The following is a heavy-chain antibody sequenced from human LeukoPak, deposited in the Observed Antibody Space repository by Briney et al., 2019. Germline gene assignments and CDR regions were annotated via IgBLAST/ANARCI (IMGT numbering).Heavy chain of an antibody. CDR3: ARDYYDSSGYYYGDAFDI. Sequence: SETLSLTCTVSGGSISSYYWSWIRQPPGKGLEWIGYIYYSGSTNYNPSLKSRVTISVDTSKNQFSLKLSSVTAADTAVYYCARDYYDSSGYYYGDAFDIWGLGTMVTVSS. CDR1: GGSISSYY. D-gene: IGHD3-22*01. V-gene: IGHV4-59*01. J-gene: IGHJ3*02. CDR2: IYYSGST.